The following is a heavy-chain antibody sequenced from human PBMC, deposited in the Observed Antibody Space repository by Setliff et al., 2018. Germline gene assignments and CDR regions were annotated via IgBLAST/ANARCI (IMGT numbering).Heavy chain of an antibody. D-gene: IGHD2-15*01. CDR2: SIPMYRTT. Sequence: SVKVSCKASGGTFSRYAISWVRQAPGQGLEWMGGSIPMYRTTEYAQKFQGRVTITTDESTTTAYMELSSLRSEDTAVYYCATGPDIGEFGGNYFNYWGQGTLVTVSS. CDR3: ATGPDIGEFGGNYFNY. V-gene: IGHV1-69*05. J-gene: IGHJ4*02. CDR1: GGTFSRYA.